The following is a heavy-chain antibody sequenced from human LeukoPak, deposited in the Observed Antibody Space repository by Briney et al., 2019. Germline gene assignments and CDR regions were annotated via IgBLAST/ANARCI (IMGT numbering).Heavy chain of an antibody. CDR3: ARGLVDTISKSFDY. CDR2: IYYSGST. V-gene: IGHV4-59*12. Sequence: SETLSLTCTVSGGSISSYYWSWIRQPPGKGLEWIGYIYYSGSTNYNPSLKSRVTISVDTSKNQFSLKLSSVTAADTAVYYCARGLVDTISKSFDYWGQGTLVTVSS. CDR1: GGSISSYY. D-gene: IGHD5-12*01. J-gene: IGHJ4*02.